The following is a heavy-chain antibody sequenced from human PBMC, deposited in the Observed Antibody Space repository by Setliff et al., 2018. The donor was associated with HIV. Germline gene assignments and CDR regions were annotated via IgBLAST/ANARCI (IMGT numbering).Heavy chain of an antibody. D-gene: IGHD6-13*01. V-gene: IGHV4-39*07. J-gene: IGHJ4*02. CDR3: TRTNPLAAPPFDF. Sequence: SETLSLTCTVSGDSTSSSSSYWGWIRQPPGKGLEWIGSIYYSGSTYYNPSLQSRITISVDTSKNQFSLKLSSVTAADTAVYYCTRTNPLAAPPFDFWGQGTLVTVSS. CDR1: GDSTSSSSSY. CDR2: IYYSGST.